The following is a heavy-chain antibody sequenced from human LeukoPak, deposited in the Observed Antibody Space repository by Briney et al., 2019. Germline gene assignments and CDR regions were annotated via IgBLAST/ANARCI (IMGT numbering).Heavy chain of an antibody. CDR2: ISCYNGDT. J-gene: IGHJ4*02. CDR1: GYTFTSYG. CDR3: ARDPSNSAGYHAHFGS. V-gene: IGHV1-18*01. Sequence: ASVKVSCKASGYTFTSYGISWVRQAPGQGLEWMGWISCYNGDTMYAQNVQGRVTLSTDTSTNTAYIELRSLSSDDTAMYYCARDPSNSAGYHAHFGSWGQGTLVTVSS. D-gene: IGHD5-12*01.